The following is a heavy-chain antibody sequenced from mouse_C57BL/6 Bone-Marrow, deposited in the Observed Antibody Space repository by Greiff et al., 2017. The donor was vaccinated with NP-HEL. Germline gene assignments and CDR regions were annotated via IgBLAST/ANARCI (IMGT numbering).Heavy chain of an antibody. Sequence: VKLVESGPGLVQPSQSLSITCTVSGFSLTSYGVHWVRQSPGKGLEWLGVIWSGGSTDYNAAFISRLSISKDNSKSQVFFKMNSLQADDTAIYYCARNPYGSSSYYFDYWGQGTTLTVSS. CDR2: IWSGGST. CDR1: GFSLTSYG. J-gene: IGHJ2*01. V-gene: IGHV2-2*01. D-gene: IGHD1-1*01. CDR3: ARNPYGSSSYYFDY.